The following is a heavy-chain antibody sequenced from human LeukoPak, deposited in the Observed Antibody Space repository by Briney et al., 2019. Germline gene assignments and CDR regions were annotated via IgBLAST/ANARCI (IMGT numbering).Heavy chain of an antibody. V-gene: IGHV3-53*01. J-gene: IGHJ4*02. Sequence: PGGSLRLSFAASGFTVSNIYMRWVRQAPGKGLEWVSVIYAGGSAYYADSVKGRFTISRDNSKNTLYLQMNSLRAEDTAVYYCARDWSHRCFDYWGQGTLVTVSS. D-gene: IGHD3-3*01. CDR1: GFTVSNIY. CDR2: IYAGGSA. CDR3: ARDWSHRCFDY.